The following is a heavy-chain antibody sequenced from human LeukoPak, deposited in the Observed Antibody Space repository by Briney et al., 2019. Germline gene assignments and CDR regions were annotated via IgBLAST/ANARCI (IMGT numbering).Heavy chain of an antibody. CDR2: IYSGGST. J-gene: IGHJ3*02. CDR3: ARAPTYSGSAFDI. Sequence: SGGSLRLFCAASGFTVSRNYMSWVRQAPGKGLEWVSVIYSGGSTYYADSVKGRFTISRDNSKNTLYLQMNSLRAEDTAVYYCARAPTYSGSAFDIWGQGTMVTVSS. D-gene: IGHD1-26*01. CDR1: GFTVSRNY. V-gene: IGHV3-66*01.